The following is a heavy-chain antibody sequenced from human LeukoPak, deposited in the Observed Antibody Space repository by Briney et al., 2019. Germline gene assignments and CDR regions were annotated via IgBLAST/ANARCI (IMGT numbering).Heavy chain of an antibody. Sequence: GGSLRLSCAASGFAFSDHYMDWVRQAPGKGLEWVGRTRNKANSYTTEYAASVKGRFTISRDDSKNSLYLQMNSLKTEDTAVYYCASSPGYYDSSGYYQTDYWGQGTLVTVSS. D-gene: IGHD3-22*01. CDR2: TRNKANSYTT. V-gene: IGHV3-72*01. J-gene: IGHJ4*02. CDR3: ASSPGYYDSSGYYQTDY. CDR1: GFAFSDHY.